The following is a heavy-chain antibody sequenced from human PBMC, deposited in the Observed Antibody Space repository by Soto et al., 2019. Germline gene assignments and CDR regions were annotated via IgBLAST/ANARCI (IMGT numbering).Heavy chain of an antibody. J-gene: IGHJ6*02. CDR3: AGSSGYYLYYYYGMDV. Sequence: GGSMRLSRAASGLTFSSYAMGWVRQAPGKGLEWVSAISGRGGSTYYADSVKGRFTISRDNSKNTLYLQMNSLRAEDTAVYYCAGSSGYYLYYYYGMDVWGQGTTVTVSS. CDR2: ISGRGGST. V-gene: IGHV3-23*01. D-gene: IGHD3-22*01. CDR1: GLTFSSYA.